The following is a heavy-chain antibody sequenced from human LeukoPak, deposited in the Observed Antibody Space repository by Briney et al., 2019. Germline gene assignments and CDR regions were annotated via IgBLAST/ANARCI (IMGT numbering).Heavy chain of an antibody. Sequence: SETLSLTCTVSGGSISSYYWSWIRQPPGKGLEWIGYIYHSGSTYYNPSLKSRVTISVDRSKNQFSLKLSSVTAADTAVYYCARDTQWLAHAFDIWGQGTMVTVPS. D-gene: IGHD6-19*01. J-gene: IGHJ3*02. CDR2: IYHSGST. V-gene: IGHV4-59*12. CDR3: ARDTQWLAHAFDI. CDR1: GGSISSYY.